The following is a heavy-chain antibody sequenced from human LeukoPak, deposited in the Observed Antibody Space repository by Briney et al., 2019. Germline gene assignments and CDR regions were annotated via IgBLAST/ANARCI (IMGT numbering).Heavy chain of an antibody. CDR1: GFTFDDYA. Sequence: GGSLRLSCAASGFTFDDYAMHWVRQAPGKGLEWVSLINWNSGDTAYADSVKGRFTISRDNAKNSLYLQMNSLRPEDTAFYYCAKDRGIHGSGSQDYWGQGTLVTVSS. CDR2: INWNSGDT. V-gene: IGHV3-9*01. D-gene: IGHD3-10*01. J-gene: IGHJ4*02. CDR3: AKDRGIHGSGSQDY.